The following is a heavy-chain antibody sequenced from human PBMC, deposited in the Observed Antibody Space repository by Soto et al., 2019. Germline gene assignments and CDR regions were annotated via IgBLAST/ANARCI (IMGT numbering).Heavy chain of an antibody. Sequence: GASVKVSFKASGYSFGSYNMHWVRQAPGQGLEWMGVINPSGVTTNYAQKFRGRLTLTRDTSTTTVHMELSSLRSEDTAVYYCARVYEYSSGWYDFDYWGQGTPVTVSS. J-gene: IGHJ4*02. CDR3: ARVYEYSSGWYDFDY. D-gene: IGHD6-19*01. CDR1: GYSFGSYN. CDR2: INPSGVTT. V-gene: IGHV1-46*01.